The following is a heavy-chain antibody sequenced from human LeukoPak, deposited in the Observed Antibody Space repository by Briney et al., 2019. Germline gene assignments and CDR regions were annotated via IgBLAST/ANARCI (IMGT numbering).Heavy chain of an antibody. J-gene: IGHJ6*03. Sequence: GGSLRLPCAVSGFIFEDHGMSWVRQASGKGLEWVCGITWNGDTTTYADSVKGRFTISRDNAKNSLYLQMNSLRAEDMALYYCAKANRRFGELLWYMDVWGKGTTVTVSS. CDR3: AKANRRFGELLWYMDV. CDR1: GFIFEDHG. CDR2: ITWNGDTT. D-gene: IGHD3-10*01. V-gene: IGHV3-20*04.